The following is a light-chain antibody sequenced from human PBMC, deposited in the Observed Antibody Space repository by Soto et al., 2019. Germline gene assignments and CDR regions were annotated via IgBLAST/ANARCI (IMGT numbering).Light chain of an antibody. CDR3: QQSQSILLK. CDR1: RSVSNY. Sequence: DIQMTQSPSSLSASVGDRVTITCRASRSVSNYLNWYQQKPGKAPKLLIYAASSLQSGVTSRFSGTGSGTDFTLTIRSLQPEDFETYYCQQSQSILLKFGKATKVNI. V-gene: IGKV1-39*01. J-gene: IGKJ1*01. CDR2: AAS.